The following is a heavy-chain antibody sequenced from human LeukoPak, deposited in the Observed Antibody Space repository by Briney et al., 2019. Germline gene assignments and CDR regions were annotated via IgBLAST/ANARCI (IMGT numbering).Heavy chain of an antibody. J-gene: IGHJ4*02. CDR3: ARGPRILAAGSYYFDY. CDR1: GFSFKDYY. V-gene: IGHV3-11*01. D-gene: IGHD6-13*01. Sequence: GGSLRLSCAASGFSFKDYYFSWIRQAPGKGLEWFSFINVNGAAMYYADSVKGRFTISRDNAKNSVYLEMNTLRAEDTAVYYCARGPRILAAGSYYFDYWGQGSLVTVSS. CDR2: INVNGAAM.